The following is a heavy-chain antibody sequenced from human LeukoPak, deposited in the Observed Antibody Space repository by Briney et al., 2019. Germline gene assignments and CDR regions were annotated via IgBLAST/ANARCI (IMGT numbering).Heavy chain of an antibody. Sequence: GGSLRLSCAASGFTFSSYNFHWLRQAPGKGLEWLTVISYDGSYTSYGASVKGRFTVSRDNSQNMLYLQMNGLRAEDTALYYCARDHSAMPSYWGQGTLVTVSS. CDR1: GFTFSSYN. CDR3: ARDHSAMPSY. D-gene: IGHD2-2*01. J-gene: IGHJ4*02. CDR2: ISYDGSYT. V-gene: IGHV3-30*03.